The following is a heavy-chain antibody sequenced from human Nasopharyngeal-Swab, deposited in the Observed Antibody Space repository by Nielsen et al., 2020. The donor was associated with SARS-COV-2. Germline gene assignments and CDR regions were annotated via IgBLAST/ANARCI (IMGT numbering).Heavy chain of an antibody. CDR2: ISPSGGST. CDR3: ARALTDTRFGPVH. CDR1: GYTFTSYY. V-gene: IGHV1-46*01. D-gene: IGHD3-9*01. J-gene: IGHJ4*02. Sequence: ASVKVSCKAYGYTFTSYYMHWVRQAPGQRLEWMGVISPSGGSTSYAQNFQGRVTMTRDTSTSTVYMELSSLRSDDTAVYYCARALTDTRFGPVHWGQGTLVTVSS.